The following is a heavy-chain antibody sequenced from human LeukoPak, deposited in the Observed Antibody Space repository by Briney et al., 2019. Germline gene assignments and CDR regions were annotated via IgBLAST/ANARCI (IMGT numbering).Heavy chain of an antibody. CDR2: INHSGST. CDR3: ARVKTSQSHAFDI. Sequence: SETRSLTCAVYGGSFSGYYWSWIRQPPGKGLEWIGEINHSGSTNYNPSLKSRVTISVDTSKNQFSLKLSSVTAADTAVYYCARVKTSQSHAFDIWGQGTMVTVSS. V-gene: IGHV4-34*01. J-gene: IGHJ3*02. CDR1: GGSFSGYY.